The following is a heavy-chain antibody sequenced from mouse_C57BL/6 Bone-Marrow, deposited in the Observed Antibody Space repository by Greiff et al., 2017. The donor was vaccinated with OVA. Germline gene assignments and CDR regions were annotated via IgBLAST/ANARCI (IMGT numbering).Heavy chain of an antibody. D-gene: IGHD1-1*01. J-gene: IGHJ1*03. Sequence: VKLMESGPGLVQPSQSLSITCTVSGFSLTSYGVHWVRQSPGKGLEWLGVIWRGGSTDYNAAFMSRLSITKDNSKSQVFFKMNSLQADDTAIYYCAKTPEYYGSSSYWYFDVWGTGTTVTVSS. CDR3: AKTPEYYGSSSYWYFDV. CDR2: IWRGGST. CDR1: GFSLTSYG. V-gene: IGHV2-5*01.